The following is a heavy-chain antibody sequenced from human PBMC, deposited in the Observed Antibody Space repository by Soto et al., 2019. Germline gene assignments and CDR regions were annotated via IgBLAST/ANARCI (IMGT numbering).Heavy chain of an antibody. J-gene: IGHJ5*02. V-gene: IGHV1-69*01. CDR2: IVPIHDTT. D-gene: IGHD3-3*01. CDR1: RGTFSNYA. Sequence: QVQLVQTGAEVKRPGSSVNVSCTASRGTFSNYAILWVRQAPGQGLEWMGGIVPIHDTTDYAQKFQGRVTITADEPSSTAYMELSSLRSEDTAVYYCAADYDGLLSWGQGTLVTVSS. CDR3: AADYDGLLS.